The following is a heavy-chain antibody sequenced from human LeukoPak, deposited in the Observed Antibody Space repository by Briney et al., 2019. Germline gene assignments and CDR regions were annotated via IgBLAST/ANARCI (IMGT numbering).Heavy chain of an antibody. J-gene: IGHJ6*02. D-gene: IGHD3-10*01. CDR3: ARDHYYDSGAYYYYYGMDV. CDR1: RYTFTSYG. V-gene: IGHV1-18*01. CDR2: FSAYNGNT. Sequence: ASVKVSCKASRYTFTSYGISWVRQAPGQGLEWMGGFSAYNGNTNYAQHLQGRVTMTTDTSTSTAYMELRSLRCDDTAVYYCARDHYYDSGAYYYYYGMDVWGQGTTVIVFS.